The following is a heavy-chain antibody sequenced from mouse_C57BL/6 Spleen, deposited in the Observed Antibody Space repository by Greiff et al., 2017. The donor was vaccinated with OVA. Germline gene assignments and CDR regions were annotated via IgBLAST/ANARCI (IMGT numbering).Heavy chain of an antibody. CDR2: INYDGSST. CDR1: GFTFSDYY. J-gene: IGHJ1*03. CDR3: ARGDYYGSSSYWYFDV. V-gene: IGHV5-16*01. Sequence: EVMLVESEGGLVQPGRSMKLSCTASGFTFSDYYMAWVRQVPEKGLEWVANINYDGSSTYYLDSLKSRFIISRDNAKNILYLQMSSLKSEDTATYYCARGDYYGSSSYWYFDVWGTGTTVTVSS. D-gene: IGHD1-1*01.